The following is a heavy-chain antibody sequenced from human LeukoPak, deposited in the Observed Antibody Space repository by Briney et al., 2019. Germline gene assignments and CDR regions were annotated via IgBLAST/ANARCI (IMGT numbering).Heavy chain of an antibody. CDR2: IYSGGST. CDR1: GFTVRNNY. CDR3: ATGERMVRGDGVNY. Sequence: GGPLRLSCAASGFTVRNNYMSWVRQAPGKGLEWVSVIYSGGSTYYADSVKGRFTISRDNSKNTLYLQMNSLRAEDTAVYFCATGERMVRGDGVNYWGQGTLVTVSS. D-gene: IGHD3-10*01. J-gene: IGHJ4*02. V-gene: IGHV3-66*01.